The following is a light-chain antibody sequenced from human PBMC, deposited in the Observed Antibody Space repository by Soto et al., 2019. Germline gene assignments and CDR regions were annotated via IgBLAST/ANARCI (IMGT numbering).Light chain of an antibody. Sequence: EIVLTQSPATLSLSPGERATLSCRASQSVSSYLAWYQQKPGQAPMLLIYDASNRATGIRARFSGSGSGTEFTLTISRLEPEDFAVYYCQQRSNWPLTFGGGTKLEIK. V-gene: IGKV3-11*01. CDR3: QQRSNWPLT. CDR1: QSVSSY. CDR2: DAS. J-gene: IGKJ4*01.